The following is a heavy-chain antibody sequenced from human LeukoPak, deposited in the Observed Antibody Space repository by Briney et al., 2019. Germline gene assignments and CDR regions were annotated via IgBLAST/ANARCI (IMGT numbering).Heavy chain of an antibody. Sequence: SQTLSLTCAISGDSVSSNSAAWDWIRQSPSRGLEWLGRTYYRSKWYDDYAVSVKSRITINPDTSKNQFSLQLNSVTPEDTAVYYCARARGNYYGSGSYFDSWGQGTLVTVSS. CDR1: GDSVSSNSAA. D-gene: IGHD3-10*01. J-gene: IGHJ4*02. CDR2: TYYRSKWYD. V-gene: IGHV6-1*01. CDR3: ARARGNYYGSGSYFDS.